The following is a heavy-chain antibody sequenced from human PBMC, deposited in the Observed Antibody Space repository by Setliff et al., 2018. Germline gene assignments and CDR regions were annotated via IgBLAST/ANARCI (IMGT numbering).Heavy chain of an antibody. CDR2: IRFDESNK. CDR3: AKEGMRYWGSPGYMDV. D-gene: IGHD7-27*01. Sequence: QPGGSLRLSCAPSGFSVNDNYVSWVRQAPGKGLQWVAFIRFDESNKFYLESVRGRFSISRDNSKNTVYLQMNSLRVEDTAVYHCAKEGMRYWGSPGYMDVWGKGTTVTVSS. J-gene: IGHJ6*03. V-gene: IGHV3-30*02. CDR1: GFSVNDNY.